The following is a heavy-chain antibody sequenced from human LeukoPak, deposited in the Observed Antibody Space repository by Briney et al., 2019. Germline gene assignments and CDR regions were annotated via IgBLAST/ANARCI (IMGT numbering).Heavy chain of an antibody. CDR1: GGSISSGGYS. V-gene: IGHV4-30-2*01. D-gene: IGHD2-21*02. J-gene: IGHJ3*02. Sequence: SQTLSLTCAVSGGSISSGGYSWSWIRQPPGKGLEWIGYIYHSGSTYYNPSLKSRVTISVDRSKNQFSLKLSSVTAADTAVYYCARSYCGGDCYLDGAFDIWGQGTMVTVSS. CDR3: ARSYCGGDCYLDGAFDI. CDR2: IYHSGST.